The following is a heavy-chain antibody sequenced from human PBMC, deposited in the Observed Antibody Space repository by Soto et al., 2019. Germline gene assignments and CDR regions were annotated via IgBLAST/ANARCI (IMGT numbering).Heavy chain of an antibody. V-gene: IGHV4-30-2*01. CDR1: GGSLSGATYS. CDR2: IFPSGTT. CDR3: ARSREFDY. Sequence: SETLSLTCGVSGGSLSGATYSWNWIRQPPGKGLEWIGYIFPSGTTYYNPSLKSRVTISIDVSKNQFSLSLRSLTAADTAVYYCARSREFDYWSQGTLVTVSS. J-gene: IGHJ4*02.